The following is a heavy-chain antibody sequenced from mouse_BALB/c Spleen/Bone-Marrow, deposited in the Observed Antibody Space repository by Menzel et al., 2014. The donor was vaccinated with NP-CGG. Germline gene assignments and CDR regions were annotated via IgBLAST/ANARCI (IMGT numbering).Heavy chain of an antibody. CDR2: IYPGSGST. CDR1: GYNFTSYW. CDR3: ARFSQLGLLAY. Sequence: QVQLQQSGAELVKPGTSVKLSCKASGYNFTSYWINWVKLRPRQGLEWIGDIYPGSGSTNYNEKFKSKATLTVDTSSSTAYMRLSSLAYEDSALYYCARFSQLGLLAYWGQGTLVTVSA. D-gene: IGHD3-1*01. V-gene: IGHV1-55*01. J-gene: IGHJ3*01.